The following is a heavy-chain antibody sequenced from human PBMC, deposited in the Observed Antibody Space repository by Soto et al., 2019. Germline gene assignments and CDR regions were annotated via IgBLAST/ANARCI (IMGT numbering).Heavy chain of an antibody. CDR2: IKQDGSET. J-gene: IGHJ4*02. D-gene: IGHD3-10*01. CDR3: ARSYGTGFFSGY. V-gene: IGHV3-7*01. Sequence: EVHLVESGGGLVRPGESLRLSCAASGFTFTNFRMSWLRQAPGKGLEWVANIKQDGSETRYVDSVKGRFTISRDNAKNSLFLQMNSLRAEDTAIYYCARSYGTGFFSGYWGQGTLVTVST. CDR1: GFTFTNFR.